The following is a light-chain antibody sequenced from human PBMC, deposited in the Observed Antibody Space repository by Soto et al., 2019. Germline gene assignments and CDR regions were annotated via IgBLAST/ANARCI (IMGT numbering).Light chain of an antibody. V-gene: IGKV2-30*01. J-gene: IGKJ2*01. Sequence: DVVMTQSPLSLPVTLGQPASISCRSSQSLAYSDGNTYLNWLQQRPGQSPRRLICKVSNRESGVPDRFSGSGSGTDFTLKISRVEAEDVGVYYCMQGTHWPPYTFGQGTKLEIK. CDR3: MQGTHWPPYT. CDR1: QSLAYSDGNTY. CDR2: KVS.